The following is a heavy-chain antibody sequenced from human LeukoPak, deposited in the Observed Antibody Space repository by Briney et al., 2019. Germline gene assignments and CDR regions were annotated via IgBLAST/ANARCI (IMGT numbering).Heavy chain of an antibody. V-gene: IGHV4-34*01. D-gene: IGHD3-22*01. CDR1: GGSFSGYY. J-gene: IGHJ5*02. CDR3: ARVRMIAMYNWFDP. CDR2: INHSGST. Sequence: SETLSLTCAVYGGSFSGYYWSWIRQPPGKGLEWIGEINHSGSTNYNPSLKSRVTISVDTSKNQFSLKLSSVTAADTAVYYCARVRMIAMYNWFDPWGQGTLVTVSS.